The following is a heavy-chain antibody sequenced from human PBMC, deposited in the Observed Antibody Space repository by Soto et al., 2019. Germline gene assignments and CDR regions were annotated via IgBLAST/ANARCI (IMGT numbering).Heavy chain of an antibody. V-gene: IGHV3-23*01. CDR3: AKEGHSVRGTDY. Sequence: EVQLLESGGGLVQPGGSLRLSCAASGFTFSNYVLSWVRQAPGKGLEWVSAISGTGGSTYYADSVKGRFTIPRDNSKNTLYVQMNSLRVEDTTVYYCAKEGHSVRGTDYWRQGTLVTVSS. J-gene: IGHJ4*02. CDR2: ISGTGGST. D-gene: IGHD3-10*01. CDR1: GFTFSNYV.